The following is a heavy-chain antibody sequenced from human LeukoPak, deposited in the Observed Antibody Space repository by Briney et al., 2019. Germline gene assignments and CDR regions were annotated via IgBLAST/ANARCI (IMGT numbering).Heavy chain of an antibody. J-gene: IGHJ6*03. V-gene: IGHV4-59*01. Sequence: SETLSLTCTVSGGSISSYYWSWIRQPPGKRLEWIGYIYYSGSTNYNPSLKSRVTISVDTSKNQFSLKLSSVTAADTAVYYCARGSYDFWCGYYYYYMDVWGKGTTVTVSS. CDR2: IYYSGST. CDR1: GGSISSYY. D-gene: IGHD3-3*01. CDR3: ARGSYDFWCGYYYYYMDV.